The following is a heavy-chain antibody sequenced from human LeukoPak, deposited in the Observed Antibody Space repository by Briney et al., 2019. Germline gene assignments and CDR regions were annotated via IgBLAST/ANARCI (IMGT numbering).Heavy chain of an antibody. CDR1: GYSFTTYW. V-gene: IGHV5-51*01. Sequence: GESLKISCKGSGYSFTTYWIGWVRQMPGKGLEWMGIIYPGDSDTRYSPSFQGQVTTSADKSISTAYLQWSSLKASDTAMYYCAILGGIAARLDAFDIWGQGTMVTVSS. D-gene: IGHD6-6*01. J-gene: IGHJ3*02. CDR2: IYPGDSDT. CDR3: AILGGIAARLDAFDI.